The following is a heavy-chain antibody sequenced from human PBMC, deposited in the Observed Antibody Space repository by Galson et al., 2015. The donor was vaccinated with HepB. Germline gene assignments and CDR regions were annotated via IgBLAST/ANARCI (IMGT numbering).Heavy chain of an antibody. V-gene: IGHV3-48*01. J-gene: IGHJ4*02. CDR1: GFTFSRYS. Sequence: SLRLSCAASGFTFSRYSMNWVRQAPGKGLEWVSYISSSSSSIHYADSVKGRFTISRNNAKNSLYLQMNSLRAEDTAMYYCARDDYSNFQGGYCGQGTLVTASS. CDR3: ARDDYSNFQGGY. CDR2: ISSSSSSI. D-gene: IGHD4-11*01.